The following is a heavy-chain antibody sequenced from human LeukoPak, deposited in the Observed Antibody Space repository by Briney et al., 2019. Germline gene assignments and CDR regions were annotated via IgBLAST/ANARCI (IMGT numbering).Heavy chain of an antibody. CDR3: ARDPQRFLEWLLYRWGYYFDY. CDR2: ISYDGSNK. CDR1: GFTFSSYG. J-gene: IGHJ4*02. V-gene: IGHV3-30*03. D-gene: IGHD3-3*01. Sequence: PGGSLRLSCAASGFTFSSYGMHWVRQAPGKGLEWVAVISYDGSNKYYADSVKGRFTISRDNSKNTLYLQMNSLRAEDTAVYYCARDPQRFLEWLLYRWGYYFDYWGQGTLVTVSS.